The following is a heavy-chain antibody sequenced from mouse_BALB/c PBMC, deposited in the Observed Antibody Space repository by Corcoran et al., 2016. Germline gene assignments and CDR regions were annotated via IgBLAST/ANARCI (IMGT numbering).Heavy chain of an antibody. V-gene: IGHV9-2-1*01. J-gene: IGHJ2*01. Sequence: QIQLVQSGPELKKPGETVKISCKASGYTFTDYSMHWVKQAPGKGLKWMGWINTETGEPTYADDFKGRFAFSLETSARTAYLQINNLKNEDTATYFCARGDYGNYPFDYWGQGTTLTVSS. CDR1: GYTFTDYS. CDR3: ARGDYGNYPFDY. D-gene: IGHD2-1*01. CDR2: INTETGEP.